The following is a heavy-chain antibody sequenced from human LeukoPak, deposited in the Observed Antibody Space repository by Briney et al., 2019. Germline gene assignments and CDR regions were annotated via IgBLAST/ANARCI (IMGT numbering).Heavy chain of an antibody. D-gene: IGHD3-10*01. J-gene: IGHJ3*02. CDR3: AKDIISGGAIAGAFDI. CDR1: GFTFSSYT. CDR2: ISRDGLYI. V-gene: IGHV3-21*04. Sequence: GGSLRLSCAASGFTFSSYTVNWVRQAPGKGLEWVSFISRDGLYISYADSVKGRFTISRDNAKNSLYLQMNSLRAEDTALYYCAKDIISGGAIAGAFDIWGQGTMVTVSS.